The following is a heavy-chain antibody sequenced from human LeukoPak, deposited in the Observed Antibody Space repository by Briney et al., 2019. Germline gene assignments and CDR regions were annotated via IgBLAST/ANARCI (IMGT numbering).Heavy chain of an antibody. CDR1: GFTFSSYT. CDR3: ARDLGYDGRRLYHYFSS. D-gene: IGHD2-15*01. CDR2: ISSSGSYI. J-gene: IGHJ4*02. Sequence: GGSLRLSCATSGFTFSSYTMNWVRQAPGKGLEWVSSISSSGSYIYYADSVKGRFTISRDNAKNSLYLQVSSLRAEDTAFYYCARDLGYDGRRLYHYFSSWGQGTLVTVSS. V-gene: IGHV3-21*01.